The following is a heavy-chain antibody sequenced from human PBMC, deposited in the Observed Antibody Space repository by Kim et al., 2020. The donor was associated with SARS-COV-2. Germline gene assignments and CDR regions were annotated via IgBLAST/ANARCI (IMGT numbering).Heavy chain of an antibody. Sequence: GGSLRLSCAASGFTFSSYSMHWVRQAPGKGLEWVSAITSNRTYINYADSVKGRFTISRDNSKNSLFLQMNSLRAEDTAIYYCAKEVRGVFGSEPSGPWG. CDR1: GFTFSSYS. CDR3: AKEVRGVFGSEPSGP. D-gene: IGHD3-10*01. J-gene: IGHJ5*02. V-gene: IGHV3-21*01. CDR2: ITSNRTYI.